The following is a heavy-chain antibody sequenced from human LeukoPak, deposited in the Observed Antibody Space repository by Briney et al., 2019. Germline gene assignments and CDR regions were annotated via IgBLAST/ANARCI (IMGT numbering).Heavy chain of an antibody. J-gene: IGHJ3*02. D-gene: IGHD3-22*01. V-gene: IGHV4-38-2*02. CDR3: ARADHYYDSSGYYYGTTTNDAFDI. CDR2: IYHSGST. CDR1: GYSISSGYY. Sequence: SETLSLTCTVSGYSISSGYYWGWIRQPPGQGLEWIGSIYHSGSTYYNPSLKSRVTISVDTSKNQFSLKLSSVTAADTAVYYCARADHYYDSSGYYYGTTTNDAFDIWGQGTMVTVSS.